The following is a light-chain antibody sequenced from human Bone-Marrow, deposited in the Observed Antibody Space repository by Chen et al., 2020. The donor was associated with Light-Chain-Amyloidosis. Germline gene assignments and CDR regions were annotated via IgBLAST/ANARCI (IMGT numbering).Light chain of an antibody. CDR2: RNN. J-gene: IGLJ3*02. CDR1: SSNIGSSY. CDR3: AAWDDSLSGPV. V-gene: IGLV1-47*01. Sequence: QSVLTQSSSASGTPGQRVTISCSGSSSNIGSSYVSWYQHFPGTAPKLLIYRNNQRPSGVPDRFSGSKSDTSASLAISGLQSEDEADYYCAAWDDSLSGPVFGGGTKLTVL.